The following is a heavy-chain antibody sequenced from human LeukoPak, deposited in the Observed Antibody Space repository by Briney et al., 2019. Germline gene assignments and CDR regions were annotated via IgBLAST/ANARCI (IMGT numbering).Heavy chain of an antibody. Sequence: GGSLRLSCAASGFTFSSYAMHWVRQAPGKGLEWVAVISYDGSNKYYADSVKGRFTISRDNSKNTLYLQMNSLRAEDTAVYYCALDYCSGGSCYDYYDSSGYSSFDYWGQGTLVTVSS. J-gene: IGHJ4*02. V-gene: IGHV3-30*04. D-gene: IGHD3-22*01. CDR1: GFTFSSYA. CDR3: ALDYCSGGSCYDYYDSSGYSSFDY. CDR2: ISYDGSNK.